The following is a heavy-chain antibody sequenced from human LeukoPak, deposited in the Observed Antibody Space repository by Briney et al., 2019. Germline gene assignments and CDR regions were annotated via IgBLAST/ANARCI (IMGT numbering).Heavy chain of an antibody. CDR1: GYTFTGYY. D-gene: IGHD2-2*02. J-gene: IGHJ4*02. CDR2: INPNSGGT. Sequence: GASVKVSCKASGYTFTGYYMHWVRQALGQGLEWMGRINPNSGGTNYAQKFQGRVTMTRDTSISTAYMELSRLRSDDTAVYYCAREGGYCSSTSCYNYFDYWGQGTLVTVSS. V-gene: IGHV1-2*06. CDR3: AREGGYCSSTSCYNYFDY.